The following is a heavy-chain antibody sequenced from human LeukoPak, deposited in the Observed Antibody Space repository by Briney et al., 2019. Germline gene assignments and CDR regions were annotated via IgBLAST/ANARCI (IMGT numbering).Heavy chain of an antibody. CDR1: GFTFSSHE. V-gene: IGHV3-48*03. CDR2: ISRSGSSI. J-gene: IGHJ2*01. CDR3: AKDLGGGSGCYDL. Sequence: GGSLRLSCAASGFTFSSHEMNWVRQAPGKGLEWVSYISRSGSSIYYTDSVEGRFTISRDNAKNSLYLQMNSLRAEDTAVYYCAKDLGGGSGCYDLWGRGTLVTVSS. D-gene: IGHD6-19*01.